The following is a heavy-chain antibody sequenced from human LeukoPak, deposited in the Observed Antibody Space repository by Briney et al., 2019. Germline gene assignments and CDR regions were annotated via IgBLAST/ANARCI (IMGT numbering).Heavy chain of an antibody. D-gene: IGHD2-15*01. CDR2: IYYSGNT. V-gene: IGHV4-39*07. Sequence: SETLSLTCTVSGGSIRSSNLYWGWIRQPPGKGLEWIGTIYYSGNTFYNASLKSRVTISIDTSKNQFFLKLNSVTAADTAVYYCARVGGTGFYYFDYWGQGTLVTVSS. CDR3: ARVGGTGFYYFDY. CDR1: GGSIRSSNLY. J-gene: IGHJ4*02.